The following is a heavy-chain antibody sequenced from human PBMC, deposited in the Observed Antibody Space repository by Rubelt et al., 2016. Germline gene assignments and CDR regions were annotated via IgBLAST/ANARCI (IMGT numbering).Heavy chain of an antibody. D-gene: IGHD6-13*01. J-gene: IGHJ4*02. CDR2: IDHSGNT. CDR3: AIYSSSLGASLK. CDR1: GGSFSGYS. V-gene: IGHV4-34*01. Sequence: QVQLQQWGAGLVKPSETLSLTCAVYGGSFSGYSWTWIRQPPGKGLEWLGEIDHSGNTDYIPSLKSRVTISVDTSNNQFSLRLSSVTAADTAMYFCAIYSSSLGASLKWGQGTLVTVSS.